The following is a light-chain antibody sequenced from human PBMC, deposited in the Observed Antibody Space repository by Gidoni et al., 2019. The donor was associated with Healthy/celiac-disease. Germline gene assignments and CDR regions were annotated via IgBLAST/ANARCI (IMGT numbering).Light chain of an antibody. CDR2: QDS. CDR1: KLGDKY. J-gene: IGLJ2*01. Sequence: SYELTQPPSVSVPLGQTASITCSGDKLGDKYACWYQQKPGQSPVLVIYQDSKRPSGIPERFSGSNSGNTATLTISGTQAMDEADYYCQAWDSSTVVFGGGTKLTVL. V-gene: IGLV3-1*01. CDR3: QAWDSSTVV.